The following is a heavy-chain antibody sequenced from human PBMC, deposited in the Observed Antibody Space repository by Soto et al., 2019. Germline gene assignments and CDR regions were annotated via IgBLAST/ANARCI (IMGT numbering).Heavy chain of an antibody. Sequence: QVQLRQSGPGLVKTSGTLSLTCAVSGGSVSSTNWCTWVRQPPGKRREWVGEIYHSGSPTYSPSLRGRATISVDKSNNQFSLRLRSVTAADTAVYYCATRPPRIVETLLPGTTWGQGFPVTVSS. CDR2: IYHSGSP. CDR1: GGSVSSTNW. CDR3: ATRPPRIVETLLPGTT. V-gene: IGHV4-4*02. J-gene: IGHJ4*02. D-gene: IGHD2-21*01.